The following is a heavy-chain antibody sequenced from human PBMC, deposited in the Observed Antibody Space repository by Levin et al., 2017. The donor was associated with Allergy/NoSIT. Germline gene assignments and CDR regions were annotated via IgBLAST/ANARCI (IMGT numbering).Heavy chain of an antibody. V-gene: IGHV2-5*02. Sequence: SGPTLVKPTQTLTLTCTFSGFSLSTSGVGVGWIRQPPGKALEWLALIYWDDDKRYSPSLKSRLTITKDTSKNQVVLTMTNMDPVDTATYYCAHRRFTMVRGAVDAFGIWGQGTMVTFSS. J-gene: IGHJ3*02. CDR2: IYWDDDK. CDR1: GFSLSTSGVG. CDR3: AHRRFTMVRGAVDAFGI. D-gene: IGHD3-10*01.